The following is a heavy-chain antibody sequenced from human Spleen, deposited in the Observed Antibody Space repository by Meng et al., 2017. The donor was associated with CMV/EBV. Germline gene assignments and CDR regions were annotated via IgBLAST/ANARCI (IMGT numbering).Heavy chain of an antibody. D-gene: IGHD1-26*01. Sequence: SETLSLTCTVSGASISSYYWSWIRQPPGRGLEWIGNIHYSGSSNYNPSLKGHVTMSVATSEDQFSLRLNSVTAADTAVYYCARGHTNSGSFVGYYALDVWGQGATVTV. V-gene: IGHV4-59*01. CDR3: ARGHTNSGSFVGYYALDV. J-gene: IGHJ6*02. CDR1: GASISSYY. CDR2: IHYSGSS.